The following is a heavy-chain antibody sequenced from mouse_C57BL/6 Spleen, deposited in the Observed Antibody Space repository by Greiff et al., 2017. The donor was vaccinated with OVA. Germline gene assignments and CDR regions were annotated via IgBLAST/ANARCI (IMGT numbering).Heavy chain of an antibody. D-gene: IGHD3-2*02. Sequence: EVQPQQSGTVLARPGASVKMSCKTSGYTFTSYWMHRVKQRPGPGLEWIGAIYPGNSDTSYNQKFKGKAKLTAVTSASTAYMELSRLTDEDSAVCCYTRGEAYALPWFAYWGEGTLVTVSA. V-gene: IGHV1-5*01. CDR2: IYPGNSDT. CDR1: GYTFTSYW. CDR3: TRGEAYALPWFAY. J-gene: IGHJ3*01.